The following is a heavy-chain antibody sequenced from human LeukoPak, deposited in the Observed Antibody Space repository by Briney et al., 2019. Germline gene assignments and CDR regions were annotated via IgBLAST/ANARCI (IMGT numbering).Heavy chain of an antibody. CDR3: AKDSRVTTFNWFDP. CDR1: GFTLSDSD. CDR2: IIESGSST. J-gene: IGHJ5*02. D-gene: IGHD4-17*01. V-gene: IGHV3-11*04. Sequence: SGGSLRLSCVASGFTLSDSDMSWIRQAPGKGLEWVSYIIESGSSTYYADSETGRFTISRDNAKNSLYLQMNSLRDEDTGVYYCAKDSRVTTFNWFDPWGQGTLVTVSS.